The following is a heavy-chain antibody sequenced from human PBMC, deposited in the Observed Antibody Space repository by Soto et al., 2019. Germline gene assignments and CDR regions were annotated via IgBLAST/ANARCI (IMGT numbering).Heavy chain of an antibody. CDR1: GFTFSSYA. V-gene: IGHV3-30-3*01. CDR2: ISYDGSNK. D-gene: IGHD6-13*01. J-gene: IGHJ6*02. CDR3: ARVAAAGTLYYYYGMDV. Sequence: GGSLRLSCAASGFTFSSYAMHWVRQAPGKGLEWVAVISYDGSNKYYADSVKGRFTISRDNSKNTLYLQMNSLRAEDTAVYYCARVAAAGTLYYYYGMDVWGQGTTVTVSS.